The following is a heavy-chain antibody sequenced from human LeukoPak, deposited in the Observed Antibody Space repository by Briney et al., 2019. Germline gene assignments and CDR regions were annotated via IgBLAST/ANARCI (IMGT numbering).Heavy chain of an antibody. CDR2: IYYSGST. CDR1: GGSISSYY. V-gene: IGHV4-59*12. Sequence: SETLSLTCTVSGGSISSYYWSWIRQPPGKGLEWIGYIYYSGSTNYNPSLKSRVTISVDTSKNQFSLKLSSVTAADTAVYYCARWAINLEYYYYYYGMDVWGQGTTVTVSS. D-gene: IGHD3-9*01. J-gene: IGHJ6*02. CDR3: ARWAINLEYYYYYYGMDV.